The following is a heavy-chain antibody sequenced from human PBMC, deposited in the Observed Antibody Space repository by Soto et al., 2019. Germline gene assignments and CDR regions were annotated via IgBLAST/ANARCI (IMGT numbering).Heavy chain of an antibody. D-gene: IGHD2-8*01. CDR2: INHSGST. V-gene: IGHV4-34*01. CDR1: GGSISSYY. J-gene: IGHJ4*02. CDR3: ARVGYCTNGVCRKYYFDY. Sequence: SETLSLTCTVSGGSISSYYWSWIRQPPGKGLEWIGEINHSGSTNYNPSLKSRVTISVDTSKNQFSLKLSSVTAADTAVYYCARVGYCTNGVCRKYYFDYWGQG.